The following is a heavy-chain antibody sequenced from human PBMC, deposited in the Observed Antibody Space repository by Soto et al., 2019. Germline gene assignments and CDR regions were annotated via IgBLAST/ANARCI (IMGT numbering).Heavy chain of an antibody. CDR2: IYNGVTI. CDR3: AVGAGVRGVLRWSDP. Sequence: SETLSLTCPVSGASTSRSYWSWIRQSPGKGLEYIGFIYNGVTINYYPSLRSRATILVDTSKNQVSLNLRSVTAASTSVDYCAVGAGVRGVLRWSDPWGQGTLVTVSS. J-gene: IGHJ5*02. CDR1: GASTSRSY. V-gene: IGHV4-59*03. D-gene: IGHD3-10*01.